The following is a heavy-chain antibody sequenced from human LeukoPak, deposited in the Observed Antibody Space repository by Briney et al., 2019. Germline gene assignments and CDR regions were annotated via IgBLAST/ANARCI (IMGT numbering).Heavy chain of an antibody. Sequence: SETLSLTCTVSGGSINSSSYYWGWIRQPPGKGPEWIRRIYYSGSHYYNPSLKCRVTISIDTSKSQFSLKRSSVTAADTAVYYCARRRPSHYFDYWGQGTLVTVSS. CDR2: IYYSGSH. V-gene: IGHV4-39*01. CDR1: GGSINSSSYY. J-gene: IGHJ4*02. CDR3: ARRRPSHYFDY.